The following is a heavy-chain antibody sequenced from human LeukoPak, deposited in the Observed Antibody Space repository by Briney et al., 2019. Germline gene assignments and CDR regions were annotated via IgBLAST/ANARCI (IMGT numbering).Heavy chain of an antibody. J-gene: IGHJ3*02. CDR3: ARLTTFGSGSYDAFDI. CDR1: GGSISSSSYY. V-gene: IGHV4-61*05. D-gene: IGHD3-10*01. CDR2: IYYSGST. Sequence: SETLSLTCTVSGGSISSSSYYWGWIRQPPGKGLEWIGYIYYSGSTNYNPSLKSRVTISVDTSKNQFSLNLSSVTAADTAVYYCARLTTFGSGSYDAFDIWGQGTMVTVSS.